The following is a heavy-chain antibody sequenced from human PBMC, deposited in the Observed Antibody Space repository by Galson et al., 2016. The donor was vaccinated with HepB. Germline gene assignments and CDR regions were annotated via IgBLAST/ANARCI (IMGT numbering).Heavy chain of an antibody. D-gene: IGHD1-7*01. CDR1: GFAFGSYW. J-gene: IGHJ3*01. Sequence: SLRLSCAASGFAFGSYWMSWVRQAPGKGLEWVANIKQDGSLKYYADSVRGRFTISRDNAKESVYLQMNSLRAEDTAVYYCAKWNFAADLWGQGTVVTVSS. CDR2: IKQDGSLK. V-gene: IGHV3-7*01. CDR3: AKWNFAADL.